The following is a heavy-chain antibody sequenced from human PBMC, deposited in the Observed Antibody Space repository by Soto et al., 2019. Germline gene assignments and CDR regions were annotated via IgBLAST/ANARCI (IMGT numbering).Heavy chain of an antibody. V-gene: IGHV3-21*01. CDR1: GFTFSSYS. J-gene: IGHJ4*02. Sequence: EVQLVASGGGLVKPGGSLRLSCAASGFTFSSYSMNWVRQAPGKGLEWVSSISSSSTYIYYADSVKGRFTISRDNAKNSLYVQMNSLRAEDTAVYYCARAVAAASDYWGQGTLVTVSS. CDR3: ARAVAAASDY. CDR2: ISSSSTYI. D-gene: IGHD6-13*01.